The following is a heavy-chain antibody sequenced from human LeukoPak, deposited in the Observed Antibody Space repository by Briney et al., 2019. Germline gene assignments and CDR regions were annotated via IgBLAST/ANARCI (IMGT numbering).Heavy chain of an antibody. J-gene: IGHJ3*02. Sequence: GGSLRLSCAASGFTFSNYDMHWVRQGTGKGLEGVSGIGTGGDTHYPDSVKGRFTVSRDNAKNSLYLQMNSLRVGDKAKYYCARAARYYGSSGAHAFDIWGQGTMVTVS. CDR3: ARAARYYGSSGAHAFDI. V-gene: IGHV3-13*01. D-gene: IGHD3-22*01. CDR2: IGTGGDT. CDR1: GFTFSNYD.